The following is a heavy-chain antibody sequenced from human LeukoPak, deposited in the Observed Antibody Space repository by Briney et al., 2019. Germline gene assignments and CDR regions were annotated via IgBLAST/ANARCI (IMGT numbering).Heavy chain of an antibody. Sequence: GGSLRLSCAASGFTFGSYAMSWVRQAPGKGLEWVGRIISRTSGGATDYAAPVRGRFTISRDDSQNTLYLQMNGLKTEDTAVYYCTTYRYSYDVTGYSYFDYWGQGIPVTVSS. CDR1: GFTFGSYA. J-gene: IGHJ4*02. CDR3: TTYRYSYDVTGYSYFDY. CDR2: IISRTSGGAT. D-gene: IGHD3-22*01. V-gene: IGHV3-15*01.